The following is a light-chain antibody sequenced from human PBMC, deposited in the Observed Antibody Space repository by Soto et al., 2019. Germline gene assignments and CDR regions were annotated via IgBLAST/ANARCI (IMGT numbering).Light chain of an antibody. CDR2: WAS. J-gene: IGKJ1*01. CDR1: QSVLYNSNNKNY. CDR3: LQYYITPRT. V-gene: IGKV4-1*01. Sequence: DIVMTQSPDSQAVSLGERATINCESSQSVLYNSNNKNYLAWYQQKPGQSPKLLIYWASTRESGVPDRFSGSGSGTDFTLTISSLQAEDVAVYYCLQYYITPRTFGQGTKVEIK.